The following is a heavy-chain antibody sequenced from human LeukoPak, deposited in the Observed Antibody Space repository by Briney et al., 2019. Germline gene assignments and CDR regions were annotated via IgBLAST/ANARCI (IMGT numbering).Heavy chain of an antibody. CDR1: GGTFSSYA. J-gene: IGHJ4*02. D-gene: IGHD5-24*01. CDR3: ARAPGRDGYNLPDY. Sequence: ASVKVSCKASGGTFSSYAISWVRQAPGQGLEWMGGTIPIFGTANYAQKFQGRVTITTDESTGTAYMELSSLRSEDTAVYYCARAPGRDGYNLPDYWGQGTLVTVSS. V-gene: IGHV1-69*05. CDR2: TIPIFGTA.